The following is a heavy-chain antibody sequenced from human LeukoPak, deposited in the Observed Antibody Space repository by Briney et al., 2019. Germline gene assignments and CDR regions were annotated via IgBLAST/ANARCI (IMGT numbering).Heavy chain of an antibody. V-gene: IGHV1-69*05. Sequence: SVKVSCKASGGTFSSYAISWVQQAPGQGLEWMGGIIPIFGTANYAQKFQGRVTITTDESTSTAYMELSSLRSEDTAVYYCARGARSGNYYYYMDVWGKGTTVTVSS. J-gene: IGHJ6*03. CDR2: IIPIFGTA. CDR3: ARGARSGNYYYYMDV. D-gene: IGHD1-26*01. CDR1: GGTFSSYA.